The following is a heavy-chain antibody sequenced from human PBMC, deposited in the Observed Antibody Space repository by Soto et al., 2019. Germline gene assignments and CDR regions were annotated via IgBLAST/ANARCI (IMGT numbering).Heavy chain of an antibody. CDR3: ARGGSSSDY. V-gene: IGHV1-69*12. CDR2: IIPSTGST. CDR1: GGTFSTYA. Sequence: QVQLVQSGAEVKKPGSSVKVSCKAFGGTFSTYAVSWVRQAPGQGLEWVGGIIPSTGSTNHAQKFQGRVTITADESTRTVYMERTGLRSDDTAVYYCARGGSSSDYWGQGTLVTVSS. D-gene: IGHD6-13*01. J-gene: IGHJ4*02.